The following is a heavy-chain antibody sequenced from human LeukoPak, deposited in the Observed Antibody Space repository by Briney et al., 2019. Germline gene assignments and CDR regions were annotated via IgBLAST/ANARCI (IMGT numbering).Heavy chain of an antibody. V-gene: IGHV1-2*02. D-gene: IGHD3-22*01. CDR3: ARDFVGDYYDSSGYVI. Sequence: ASVKVSCKASGYTFTGYYMHWVRQAPGQGLEWMGWINPNSGGTNYAQKFQGRVTMTRDTSISTAYMELSRLRSDDTAVYYCARDFVGDYYDSSGYVIWGQGTLVTVSS. J-gene: IGHJ4*02. CDR1: GYTFTGYY. CDR2: INPNSGGT.